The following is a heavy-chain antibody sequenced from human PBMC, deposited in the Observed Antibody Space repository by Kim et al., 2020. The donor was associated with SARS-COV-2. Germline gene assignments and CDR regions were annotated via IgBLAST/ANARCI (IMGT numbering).Heavy chain of an antibody. D-gene: IGHD2-21*02. V-gene: IGHV3-53*01. CDR3: VRYCGGDCYPGVGAFDI. CDR2: IYSGGST. J-gene: IGHJ3*02. Sequence: GGSLRLSCAASGFTVSSNDMSWVRQAPGKGLEWVSVIYSGGSTYHADPVKGRFTISRDNSKNTLYLQMNGLRAEDTAVYYCVRYCGGDCYPGVGAFDIWGQGTMVTVSS. CDR1: GFTVSSND.